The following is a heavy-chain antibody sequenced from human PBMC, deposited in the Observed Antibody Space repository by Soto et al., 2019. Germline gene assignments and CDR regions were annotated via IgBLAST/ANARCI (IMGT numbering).Heavy chain of an antibody. CDR1: GYSFTSYW. J-gene: IGHJ6*02. D-gene: IGHD3-22*01. V-gene: IGHV5-51*01. Sequence: PGESLKISCKGFGYSFTSYWIGWVRQMPGKGLEWMGIIYPGDSDTRYIPSFQGQVTISADKSISTAYLQWSSLKASDTAMYYCARQRYYYDSSGYYPTTQHYGMDVWGQGTTVTVSS. CDR2: IYPGDSDT. CDR3: ARQRYYYDSSGYYPTTQHYGMDV.